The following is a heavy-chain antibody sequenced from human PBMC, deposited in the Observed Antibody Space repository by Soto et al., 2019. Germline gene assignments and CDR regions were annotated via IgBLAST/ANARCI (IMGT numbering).Heavy chain of an antibody. V-gene: IGHV3-30*03. CDR3: AILGGYSHGSHLARSNNY. CDR1: GFTFSSYG. J-gene: IGHJ4*02. CDR2: ISYDGGSK. D-gene: IGHD5-18*01. Sequence: QVQLVESGGGVVQPGRSLRLSCAASGFTFSSYGMHWVRQAPGKGLEWVAIISYDGGSKYYADSVKGRFTVSRDNSKNTLYLPLNSLRTEHTSVYYRAILGGYSHGSHLARSNNYWGQGNLVTVSS.